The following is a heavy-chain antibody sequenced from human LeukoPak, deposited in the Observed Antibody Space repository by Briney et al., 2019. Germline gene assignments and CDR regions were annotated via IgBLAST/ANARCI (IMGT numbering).Heavy chain of an antibody. V-gene: IGHV4-59*01. CDR3: ARLDCSGGSCYFFDP. D-gene: IGHD2-15*01. CDR1: GGSFSGYY. CDR2: IYYSGST. J-gene: IGHJ5*02. Sequence: PSETLSLTCAVYGGSFSGYYWSWIRQPPGKGLEWIAYIYYSGSTNYNPSLKSRVTISVDTSKNQFSLKLSSVTAADTAVYYCARLDCSGGSCYFFDPWGQGTLVTVSS.